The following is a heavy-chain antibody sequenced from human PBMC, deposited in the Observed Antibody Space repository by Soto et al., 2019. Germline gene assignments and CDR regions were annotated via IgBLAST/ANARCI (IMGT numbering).Heavy chain of an antibody. J-gene: IGHJ6*02. CDR2: ISASDGSS. CDR1: IYGFLTYG. CDR3: ATRGSKTMVRGVTEFYYYYGMDV. D-gene: IGHD3-10*01. V-gene: IGHV1-18*01. Sequence: ASVKVSCKASIYGFLTYGFSWVRQAPGQGLEWMGWISASDGSSNFAQKFKGRVSMTTERTTGTFTSTAYMELWGLTSDDTAVYYCATRGSKTMVRGVTEFYYYYGMDVWGQGTTVTVS.